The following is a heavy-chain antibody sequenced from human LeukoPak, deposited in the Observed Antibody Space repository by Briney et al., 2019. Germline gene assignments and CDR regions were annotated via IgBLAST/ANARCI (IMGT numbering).Heavy chain of an antibody. J-gene: IGHJ5*02. CDR2: MNPNSGNT. CDR3: ARGRKIQLWYNNWFDP. D-gene: IGHD5-18*01. Sequence: ASVKVSCKSAGYSFTSYDINWVRQAPGQGLEWMGWMNPNSGNTGYDHTFQGRVTMTRNTSLCTAHMELSSLRSEDTAVYYCARGRKIQLWYNNWFDPWGQGTLVTVSS. V-gene: IGHV1-8*01. CDR1: GYSFTSYD.